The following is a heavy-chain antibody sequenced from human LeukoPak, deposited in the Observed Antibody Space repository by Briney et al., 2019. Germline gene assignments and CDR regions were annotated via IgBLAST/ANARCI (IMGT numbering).Heavy chain of an antibody. Sequence: PERSLRLSCAASGFTFRNYGMRWVRQAPGKGLEWVAVISYDGTEKYYADSVKGRFTISRDNSKNTLDLHMNSLRAEDTAVYYCAQDAVHWGGMCYYLQYWGQGTLVTVSS. V-gene: IGHV3-30*18. CDR1: GFTFRNYG. CDR3: AQDAVHWGGMCYYLQY. J-gene: IGHJ1*01. D-gene: IGHD7-27*01. CDR2: ISYDGTEK.